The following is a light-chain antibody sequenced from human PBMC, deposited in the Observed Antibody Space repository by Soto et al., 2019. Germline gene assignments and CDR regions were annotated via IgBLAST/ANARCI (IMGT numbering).Light chain of an antibody. J-gene: IGKJ5*01. V-gene: IGKV3-11*01. CDR3: QQRSNWREVT. CDR2: DAS. CDR1: QSVSSY. Sequence: EIVLTQSPATLSLSPGERATLSCRASQSVSSYLAWYQQKPGQAARLLIYDASNRATGIPARFSGSGSGTDFTLTISSLEPDDFAFYYCQQRSNWREVTFGQWTRLEIK.